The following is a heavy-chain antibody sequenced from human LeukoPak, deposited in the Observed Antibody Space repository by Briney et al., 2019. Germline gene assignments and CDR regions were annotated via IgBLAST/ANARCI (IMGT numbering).Heavy chain of an antibody. J-gene: IGHJ5*02. Sequence: ASVKVSCKASGYTFTSYYMHWVRQAPGQGLEWMGIINPSDGSTSYAQKFQGRVTITRDTSTNTVYMDLSSLRSEDTAVYYCARDDGYGGNLLDPWGQGTLVTVSS. V-gene: IGHV1-46*01. CDR3: ARDDGYGGNLLDP. D-gene: IGHD4-23*01. CDR2: INPSDGST. CDR1: GYTFTSYY.